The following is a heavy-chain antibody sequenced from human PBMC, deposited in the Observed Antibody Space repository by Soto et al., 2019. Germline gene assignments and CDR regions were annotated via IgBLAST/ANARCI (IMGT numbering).Heavy chain of an antibody. V-gene: IGHV3-21*01. D-gene: IGHD3-3*01. J-gene: IGHJ4*02. CDR3: ARVLWRGSPPRSGGIFDY. Sequence: GGSLRLSCAASGFTFSSYSMNWVRQAPGKGLEWVSSISSSSSYIYYADSVKGRFTISRDNAKNSLYLQMNSLRAEDTAVYYCARVLWRGSPPRSGGIFDYWGQGTLVTVSS. CDR2: ISSSSSYI. CDR1: GFTFSSYS.